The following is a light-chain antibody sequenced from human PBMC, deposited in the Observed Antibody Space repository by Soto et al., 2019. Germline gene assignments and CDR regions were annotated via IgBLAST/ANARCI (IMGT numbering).Light chain of an antibody. V-gene: IGKV3-11*01. Sequence: EIVLTQSPATLSLSPGESATLSCRASESISNYLSWYQQTPGQAPRLLIRDASNRATGVPARFSGSGSGTDFTLTISSLEPEDFALYHCQHRSKFGQGTRLEIK. CDR1: ESISNY. CDR2: DAS. CDR3: QHRSK. J-gene: IGKJ5*01.